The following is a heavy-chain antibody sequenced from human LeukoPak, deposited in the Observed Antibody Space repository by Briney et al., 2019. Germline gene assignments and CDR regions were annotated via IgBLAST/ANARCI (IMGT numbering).Heavy chain of an antibody. V-gene: IGHV1-18*01. CDR1: GYTFTSYG. D-gene: IGHD3-3*01. CDR3: ARDPDFWSGENWFDP. Sequence: ASVKVSCKASGYTFTSYGISWVRQAPGQGLEWMGWISAYNGNTNYAQKLQGRVTMTTDTSTSTAYMELRSLRSDDTAVYYCARDPDFWSGENWFDPWGQGTLVTVSS. J-gene: IGHJ5*02. CDR2: ISAYNGNT.